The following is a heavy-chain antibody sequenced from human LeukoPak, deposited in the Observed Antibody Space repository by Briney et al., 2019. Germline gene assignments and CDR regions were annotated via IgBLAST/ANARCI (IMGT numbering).Heavy chain of an antibody. CDR3: ARDTYYYDSSGYDKVYYFDY. CDR2: ISSSSSYI. J-gene: IGHJ4*02. CDR1: GFTFSGYS. D-gene: IGHD3-22*01. V-gene: IGHV3-21*01. Sequence: GGSLRLSCAASGFTFSGYSMNWVRQAPGKGLEWVSSISSSSSYIYYADSVKGRFTISRDNAKNSLYLQMNSLRAEDTAVYYRARDTYYYDSSGYDKVYYFDYWGQGTLVTVSS.